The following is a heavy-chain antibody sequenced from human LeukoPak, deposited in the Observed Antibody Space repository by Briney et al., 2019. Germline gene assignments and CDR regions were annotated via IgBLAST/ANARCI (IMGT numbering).Heavy chain of an antibody. CDR3: HITTGTTALSDY. CDR1: GGSFSGYY. D-gene: IGHD1-1*01. CDR2: INHSGST. Sequence: PPETLSLTCAVYGGSFSGYYWSWIRQPPGKGLEWIGEINHSGSTNYNPSLKSRVTISVDTSKNQFSLKLSSVTAADTAVYYCHITTGTTALSDYWGQGTLVTVSS. J-gene: IGHJ4*02. V-gene: IGHV4-34*01.